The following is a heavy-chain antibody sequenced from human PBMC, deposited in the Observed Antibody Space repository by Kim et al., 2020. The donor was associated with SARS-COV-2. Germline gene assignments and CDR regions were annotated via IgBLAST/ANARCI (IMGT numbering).Heavy chain of an antibody. CDR1: GFTFDDYA. CDR2: ISGDGGST. V-gene: IGHV3-43*02. J-gene: IGHJ4*02. D-gene: IGHD3-10*01. Sequence: GGSLRLSCAASGFTFDDYAMHWVRQAPGKGLEWVSLISGDGGSTYYADSVKGRFTISRDNSKNSLYLQMNSLRTEDTALYYCAKSGYYGSESTRFDYWGQGTLVTVSS. CDR3: AKSGYYGSESTRFDY.